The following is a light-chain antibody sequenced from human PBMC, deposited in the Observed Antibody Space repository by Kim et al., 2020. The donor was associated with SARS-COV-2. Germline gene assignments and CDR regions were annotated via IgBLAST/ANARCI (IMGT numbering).Light chain of an antibody. CDR2: AAS. CDR1: QSISSY. Sequence: GSVGDRVTITCRTSQSISSYLNWYQQKPVKAPKFLIYAASNLQSGVPSRFSGSGSGTDFTLTITSLQPEDFATYYCQQSHSTPRTFGQGTKVDIK. V-gene: IGKV1-39*01. CDR3: QQSHSTPRT. J-gene: IGKJ1*01.